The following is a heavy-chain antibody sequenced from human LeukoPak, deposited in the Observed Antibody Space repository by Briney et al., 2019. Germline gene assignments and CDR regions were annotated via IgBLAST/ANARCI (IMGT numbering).Heavy chain of an antibody. CDR1: GFTFSSYA. CDR3: VRDREYSHRLTWLDY. V-gene: IGHV3-30-3*01. D-gene: IGHD5-18*01. CDR2: ISEDGSNK. Sequence: GRSLRLSCAASGFTFSSYAMHWVRQAPGKGLEGVAVISEDGSNKYYADSVKGRFTISRDNSKNTLYLQRNSRRAEDTAVYYSVRDREYSHRLTWLDYWGEGPRV. J-gene: IGHJ4*02.